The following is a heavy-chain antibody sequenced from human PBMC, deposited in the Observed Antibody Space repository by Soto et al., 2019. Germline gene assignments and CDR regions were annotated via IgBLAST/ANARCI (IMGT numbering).Heavy chain of an antibody. CDR1: GFTFRTYG. CDR2: TSYDGSNE. D-gene: IGHD6-19*01. Sequence: QVQLVESGGGMVQPGRSLRLSCAASGFTFRTYGMHWVRQAPGKGLEWVAGTSYDGSNEYYAESVKGRFTISRDNSENTLYLQMNSLRAEDTAVNYCAKDPQWLAPGGWFDPWGQGTLVTVSS. V-gene: IGHV3-30*18. CDR3: AKDPQWLAPGGWFDP. J-gene: IGHJ5*02.